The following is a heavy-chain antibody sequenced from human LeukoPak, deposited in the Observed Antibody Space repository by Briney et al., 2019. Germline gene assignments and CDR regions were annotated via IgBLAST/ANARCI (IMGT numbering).Heavy chain of an antibody. CDR1: GGSFSGYY. J-gene: IGHJ4*02. D-gene: IGHD3-3*01. V-gene: IGHV4-34*01. Sequence: SETLSLTCAVYGGSFSGYYWSWIRQPPGKGLEWIGEINHSGGTNYNPSLKSRVTISVDTSKNQFSLKLSSVTAADTAVYYCARARRFLEWLSSGYFDYWGQGTLVTVSS. CDR2: INHSGGT. CDR3: ARARRFLEWLSSGYFDY.